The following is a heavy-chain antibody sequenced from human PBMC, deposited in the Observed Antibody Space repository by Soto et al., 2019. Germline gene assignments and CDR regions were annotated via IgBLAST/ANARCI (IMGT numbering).Heavy chain of an antibody. Sequence: KHPPASVKVSCKASGYTFTSYAMHWVRQAPGQRLEWMGWINAGNGNTKYSQKFQGRVTITRDTSASTAYMELSSLRSEDTAVYYCANALGLYYFDYWGQGTLVTVSS. V-gene: IGHV1-3*01. J-gene: IGHJ4*02. D-gene: IGHD3-16*01. CDR3: ANALGLYYFDY. CDR2: INAGNGNT. CDR1: GYTFTSYA.